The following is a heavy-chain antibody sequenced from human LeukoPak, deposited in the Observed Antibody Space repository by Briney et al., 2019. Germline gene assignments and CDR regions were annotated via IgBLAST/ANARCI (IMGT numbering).Heavy chain of an antibody. CDR1: GFKFRSYA. J-gene: IGHJ4*02. CDR3: ARGSGYFLDFNY. CDR2: SSGGDGRA. D-gene: IGHD3-22*01. Sequence: TGGSLRLSCTASGFKFRSYAMSWVRQAPGKGLEWVAASSGGDGRAYYAESVKGRFTISRDNSKNTLFLQVNSLKAEDTAVYYCARGSGYFLDFNYWGQGALVTVSS. V-gene: IGHV3-23*01.